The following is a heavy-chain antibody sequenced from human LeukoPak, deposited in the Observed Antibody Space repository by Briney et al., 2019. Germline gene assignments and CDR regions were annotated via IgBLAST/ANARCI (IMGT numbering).Heavy chain of an antibody. V-gene: IGHV1-46*01. D-gene: IGHD3-10*01. CDR1: GYTFTSYY. CDR2: INPSGGST. J-gene: IGHJ5*02. Sequence: ATVKVSCKASGYTFTSYYMHWVRQAPGQGLEWMGIINPSGGSTSYAQKYQGRVTMTRDTSTSTVYMELSSLRSEDTAVYYCARGGSQRITMVRGESWFDPWGQGTLVTVSS. CDR3: ARGGSQRITMVRGESWFDP.